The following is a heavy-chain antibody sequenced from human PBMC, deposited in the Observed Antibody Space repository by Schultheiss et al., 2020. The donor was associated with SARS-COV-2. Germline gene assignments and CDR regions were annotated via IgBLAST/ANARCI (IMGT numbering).Heavy chain of an antibody. CDR2: IYPGDSDT. CDR3: ARQSLYYGSGSYYYYFDY. V-gene: IGHV5-51*01. Sequence: GESLKISCKGSGYSFTDYWIGWVRQLPGKGLEWMGIIYPGDSDTRYSPSFQGQVTISADKSISTAYLQWSSLKASDTAMHYCARQSLYYGSGSYYYYFDYWGQGTLVTVSS. J-gene: IGHJ4*02. CDR1: GYSFTDYW. D-gene: IGHD3-10*01.